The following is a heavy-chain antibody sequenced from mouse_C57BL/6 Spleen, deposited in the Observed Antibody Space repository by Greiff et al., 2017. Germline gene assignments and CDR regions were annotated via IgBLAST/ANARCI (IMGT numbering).Heavy chain of an antibody. Sequence: EVKLMESGEGLVKPGGSLKLSCAASGFTFSSYAMSWVRQTPEKRLEWVAYISSGGDYIYYADTVKGRFTFSRDNARNTLYLQMSSLKSEDTAMYYCARDPHYYGSSWFDYWGQGTTLTVSA. CDR1: GFTFSSYA. CDR3: ARDPHYYGSSWFDY. V-gene: IGHV5S21*01. J-gene: IGHJ2*01. CDR2: ISSGGDYI. D-gene: IGHD1-1*01.